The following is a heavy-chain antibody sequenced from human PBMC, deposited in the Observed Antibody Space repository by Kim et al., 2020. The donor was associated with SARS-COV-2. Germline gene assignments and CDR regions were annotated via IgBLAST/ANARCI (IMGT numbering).Heavy chain of an antibody. Sequence: GRFTISRDNAKNSLYLQMNSLRAEDTAVYYCARRTYYYDSSGYSADAFDIWGQGTMVTVSS. J-gene: IGHJ3*02. V-gene: IGHV3-48*03. CDR3: ARRTYYYDSSGYSADAFDI. D-gene: IGHD3-22*01.